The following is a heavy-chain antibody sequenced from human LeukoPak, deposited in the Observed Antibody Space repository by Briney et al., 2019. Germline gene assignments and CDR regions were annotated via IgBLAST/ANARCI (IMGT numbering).Heavy chain of an antibody. CDR1: GFTFSNYG. CDR3: ARVTQLGVAGFDF. Sequence: GRSLRLSCAASGFTFSNYGMHWVRQAPGKGLEWVAVISYEGRETYYADSVKGRFSVSRDNSKNIMYLQMNSLGPDDTAVYYCARVTQLGVAGFDFWGQGTLVTVSS. J-gene: IGHJ4*02. CDR2: ISYEGRET. V-gene: IGHV3-30*03. D-gene: IGHD6-19*01.